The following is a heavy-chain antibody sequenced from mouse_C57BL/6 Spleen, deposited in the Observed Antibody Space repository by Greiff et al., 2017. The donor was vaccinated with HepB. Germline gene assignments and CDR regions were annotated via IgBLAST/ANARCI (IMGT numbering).Heavy chain of an antibody. V-gene: IGHV1-39*01. CDR3: ARGWLLHPPYAMDY. J-gene: IGHJ4*01. CDR1: GYSFTDYN. Sequence: VQLKQSGPELVKPGASVKISCKASGYSFTDYNMNWVKQSNGKSLEWIGVINPNYGTTSYNQKFKGKATLTVYQSSSTAYMQLNSLTSDDSAVYYCARGWLLHPPYAMDYWGQGTSVTVSS. CDR2: INPNYGTT. D-gene: IGHD2-3*01.